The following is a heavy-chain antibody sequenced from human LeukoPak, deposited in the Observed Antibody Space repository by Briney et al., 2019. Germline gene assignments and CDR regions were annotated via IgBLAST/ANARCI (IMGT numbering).Heavy chain of an antibody. CDR2: ISSSSSYI. D-gene: IGHD2-15*01. Sequence: GSLRPSYAASGFTFSSYSMNLVRQAPGKGPEWVSSISSSSSYIYYADSVKGRFTISRDNAKNSLYLQMNSLRAEDTAVYYCASVGYCSGGSCYDFDYWGQGTLVTVSS. V-gene: IGHV3-21*01. CDR3: ASVGYCSGGSCYDFDY. CDR1: GFTFSSYS. J-gene: IGHJ4*02.